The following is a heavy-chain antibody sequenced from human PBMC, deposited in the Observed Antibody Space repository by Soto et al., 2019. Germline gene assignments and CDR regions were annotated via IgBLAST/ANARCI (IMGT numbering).Heavy chain of an antibody. V-gene: IGHV1-18*04. Sequence: QVQLVQSGAEVKKPGASVKVSCKASGYTFTSYGTSWGRQAPGQGLEWLGWISAYNGNTNYAQKLQGRVTMTTDTSTSTAYMELRSLRSDDTAVYYCARVGDYGDYVSRGLVDVWGQGTTVTVSS. J-gene: IGHJ6*02. D-gene: IGHD4-17*01. CDR3: ARVGDYGDYVSRGLVDV. CDR2: ISAYNGNT. CDR1: GYTFTSYG.